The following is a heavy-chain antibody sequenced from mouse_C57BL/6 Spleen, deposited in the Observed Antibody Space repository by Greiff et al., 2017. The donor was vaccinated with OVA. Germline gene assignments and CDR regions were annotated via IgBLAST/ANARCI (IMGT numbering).Heavy chain of an antibody. Sequence: QVQLQQSGPELVKPGASVKISCKASGYAFSSSWMNWVKQRPGKGLEWIGRIYPGDGDTNYNGKFKGKATLTADKSSSTAYMQLSSLTSEDSAVYFGARSYYYGSSYGFAYWGQGTLVTVSA. CDR1: GYAFSSSW. J-gene: IGHJ3*01. CDR2: IYPGDGDT. CDR3: ARSYYYGSSYGFAY. V-gene: IGHV1-82*01. D-gene: IGHD1-1*01.